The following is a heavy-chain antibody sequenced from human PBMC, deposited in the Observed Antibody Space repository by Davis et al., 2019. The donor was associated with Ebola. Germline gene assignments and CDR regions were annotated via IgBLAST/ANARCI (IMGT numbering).Heavy chain of an antibody. CDR2: ISWNSGSI. CDR3: AKVSDSSGYYY. J-gene: IGHJ4*02. CDR1: GFTFADYA. Sequence: PGGSLRLSCAASGFTFADYAMHWVRQAPGKGLEWVSGISWNSGSIGYADSVKGRFTISRDNAKNSLYLQMNSLRAEDTALYYCAKVSDSSGYYYWGQGTLVTVSS. D-gene: IGHD3-22*01. V-gene: IGHV3-9*01.